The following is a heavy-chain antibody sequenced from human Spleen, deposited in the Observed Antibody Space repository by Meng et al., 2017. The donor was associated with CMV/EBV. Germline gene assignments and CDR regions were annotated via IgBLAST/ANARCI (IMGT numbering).Heavy chain of an antibody. D-gene: IGHD3-9*01. CDR2: ISSSSSTI. CDR1: GFTFSSYS. V-gene: IGHV3-48*04. Sequence: ETLSLTCAASGFTFSSYSMNWVRQAPGKGLEWVSYISSSSSTIYYADSVKGRFTISRDNAKNSLYLQMNSLRAEDTAVYYCAREYYDILTGYFYYFDYWGQGTLVTVSS. CDR3: AREYYDILTGYFYYFDY. J-gene: IGHJ4*02.